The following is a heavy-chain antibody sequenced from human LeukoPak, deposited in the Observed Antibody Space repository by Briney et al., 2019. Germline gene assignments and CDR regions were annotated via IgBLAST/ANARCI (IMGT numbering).Heavy chain of an antibody. Sequence: ASVKVSCKASGYTFTSYDINWVRQATGQGLEWMGWMNPNSGNTGYAQKFQGGVTMTRNTSISTAYMELSSLRSEDTAVYYCARGSSGTATFDYWGQGTLVTASP. CDR1: GYTFTSYD. V-gene: IGHV1-8*01. CDR3: ARGSSGTATFDY. J-gene: IGHJ4*02. D-gene: IGHD2-15*01. CDR2: MNPNSGNT.